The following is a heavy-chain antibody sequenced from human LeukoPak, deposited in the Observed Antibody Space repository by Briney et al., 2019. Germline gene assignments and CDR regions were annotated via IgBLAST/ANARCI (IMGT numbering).Heavy chain of an antibody. D-gene: IGHD3-9*01. J-gene: IGHJ5*02. Sequence: SETLSLTCTVSGGSISSYYWSWIRQPPGKGLELIGYIYYTGSTNYNPSLKSRVTISVDTSKNQFSLKLSSVTAADTAVYYCARGHYDILTGYLDWFDPWGQGTLVTVSS. V-gene: IGHV4-59*12. CDR3: ARGHYDILTGYLDWFDP. CDR2: IYYTGST. CDR1: GGSISSYY.